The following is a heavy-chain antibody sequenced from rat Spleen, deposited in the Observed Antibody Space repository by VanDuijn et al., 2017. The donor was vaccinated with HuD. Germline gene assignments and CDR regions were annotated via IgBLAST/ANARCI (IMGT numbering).Heavy chain of an antibody. Sequence: QVQLKESGPDLVQPSQTLSLTCTVSGFSLTGNNVHWVRQSPGKGLEWMGRMRFDGDTYYNSALKSRLSISRDTSKSQVFLKMNNLQTEDTAMYFCASQYYYDGYYRDYWGQGVMVTVSS. CDR2: MRFDGDT. V-gene: IGHV2S30*01. J-gene: IGHJ2*01. D-gene: IGHD1-12*03. CDR1: GFSLTGNN. CDR3: ASQYYYDGYYRDY.